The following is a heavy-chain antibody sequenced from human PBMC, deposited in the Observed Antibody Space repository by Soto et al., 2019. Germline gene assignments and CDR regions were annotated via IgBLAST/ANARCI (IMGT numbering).Heavy chain of an antibody. CDR2: ISYDGSDK. J-gene: IGHJ4*02. Sequence: QVQLVESGGGVVKPGRSQRLSRAASGFTFSSYAMHWVRKAPGKGLEWVAVISYDGSDKYYADSVKGRFTISRDNSKNTLTLQMNSLRADDTAVYYCAKALGELSPESYDYWGQGTLITVSS. CDR3: AKALGELSPESYDY. CDR1: GFTFSSYA. V-gene: IGHV3-30*18. D-gene: IGHD3-16*02.